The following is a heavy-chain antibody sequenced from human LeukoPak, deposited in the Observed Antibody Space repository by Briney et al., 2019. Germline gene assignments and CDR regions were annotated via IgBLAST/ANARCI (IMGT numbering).Heavy chain of an antibody. V-gene: IGHV1-2*02. Sequence: ASVKVSCKASGYTFTDYYIHWVRQAPGQGLEWMGWINPNSGGTNYAQKFQGRVTMTRDTPISTAYMELSRLRSDDTAVYYCARDILAPYYYMDVWGKGTTVTVSS. D-gene: IGHD3-9*01. J-gene: IGHJ6*03. CDR1: GYTFTDYY. CDR2: INPNSGGT. CDR3: ARDILAPYYYMDV.